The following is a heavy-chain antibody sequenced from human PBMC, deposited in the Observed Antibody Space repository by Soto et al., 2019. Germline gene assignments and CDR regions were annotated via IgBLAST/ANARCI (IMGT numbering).Heavy chain of an antibody. CDR2: IRNKANNYAT. V-gene: IGHV3-72*01. CDR1: GFTFSDHY. Sequence: EMQLVESGGGLVQPGGSLRLSCAASGFTFSDHYMDWVRQAPVTGLEWVGRIRNKANNYATEYDASVRGRFTISRDDSKDSLYLQMNSLETEDTAVDYCVRVPLVASAAAPRGWFDPWGQGTLVTVSS. D-gene: IGHD2-15*01. CDR3: VRVPLVASAAAPRGWFDP. J-gene: IGHJ5*02.